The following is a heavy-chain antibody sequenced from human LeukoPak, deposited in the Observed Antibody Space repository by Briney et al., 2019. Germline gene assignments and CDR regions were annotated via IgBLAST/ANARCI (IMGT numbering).Heavy chain of an antibody. J-gene: IGHJ4*02. CDR2: ISPSGTYT. D-gene: IGHD6-19*01. CDR1: GYTFTGYN. Sequence: ASVKVSCKASGYTFTGYNIHWVRQAPGQGLEWMGIISPSGTYTKYAQKFQGRVTVTRDTSTSTVYMQVSSLKSEDTAVYYCARSVAPPASLDYWGQGTLVSVSS. CDR3: ARSVAPPASLDY. V-gene: IGHV1-46*01.